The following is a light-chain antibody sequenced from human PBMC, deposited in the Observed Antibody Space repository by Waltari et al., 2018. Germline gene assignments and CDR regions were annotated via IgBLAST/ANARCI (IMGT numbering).Light chain of an antibody. CDR3: AAWYDSLNSRV. CDR1: NSNIGSNY. V-gene: IGLV1-47*01. CDR2: RND. J-gene: IGLJ3*02. Sequence: QSVLTQPPSASGAPGQRVTISCSGGNSNIGSNYLFWYQRLPGTAPKRLSYRNDHAPSGGPDRVSGSTSGTAASLASTGLRSEDEAEYDCAAWYDSLNSRVFGGGTKLTVL.